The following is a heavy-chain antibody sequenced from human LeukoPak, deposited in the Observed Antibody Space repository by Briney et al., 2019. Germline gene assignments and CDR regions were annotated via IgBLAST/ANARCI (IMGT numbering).Heavy chain of an antibody. CDR1: GFTFSSFA. D-gene: IGHD6-19*01. Sequence: PGASLRLSCAASGFTFSSFAMSWVRQAPGKGLEWVSSIGGNHGGTYFADSVKGRFTISRDNSKNTLFLQMNSLRAEDTAVYYCVKGSAVAGMYYFDYWGQGTLVTVSS. J-gene: IGHJ4*02. V-gene: IGHV3-23*01. CDR2: IGGNHGGT. CDR3: VKGSAVAGMYYFDY.